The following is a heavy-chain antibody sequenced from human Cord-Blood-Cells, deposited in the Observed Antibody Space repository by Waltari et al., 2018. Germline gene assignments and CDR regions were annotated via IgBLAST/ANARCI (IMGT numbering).Heavy chain of an antibody. Sequence: QVQLVQSGAEVKKPGASVKVSCKVSGHTLTELSMHWLRPAPGKGPGWMGGFDPEDGETIYAQKFQGRVTMTEDTSTDTAYMELSSLRSEDTAVYYCATVHHGYSSSWYTMYNWFDPWGQGTLVTVSS. D-gene: IGHD6-13*01. CDR3: ATVHHGYSSSWYTMYNWFDP. CDR1: GHTLTELS. CDR2: FDPEDGET. J-gene: IGHJ5*02. V-gene: IGHV1-24*01.